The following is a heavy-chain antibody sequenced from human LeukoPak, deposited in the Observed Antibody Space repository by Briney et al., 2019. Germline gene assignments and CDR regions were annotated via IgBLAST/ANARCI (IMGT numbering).Heavy chain of an antibody. CDR3: ARDKKVSGYYVWGSYRPFDY. D-gene: IGHD3-16*02. CDR2: ISSSGSTI. J-gene: IGHJ4*02. V-gene: IGHV3-48*03. CDR1: GFTFSSYE. Sequence: PGGSLRLTCAASGFTFSSYEMNWVRQAPGKGLEWVSYISSSGSTIYYADSVKGRFTISRDNAENSLYLQMNSLRAEDTAVYYCARDKKVSGYYVWGSYRPFDYWGQGTLVTVSS.